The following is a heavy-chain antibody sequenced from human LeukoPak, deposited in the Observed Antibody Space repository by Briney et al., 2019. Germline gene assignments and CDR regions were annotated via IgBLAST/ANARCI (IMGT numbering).Heavy chain of an antibody. J-gene: IGHJ4*02. CDR1: GGSISSRPYD. D-gene: IGHD5-24*01. CDR3: ARHLSQGDGNKRGFDY. Sequence: SETLPLTCTVSGGSISSRPYDWGWVRQPPGKGLEYIGSISSSGSTYYNPSLQSRVTISIDASKNQFSLQLVSVTAADTAVFYCARHLSQGDGNKRGFDYWGQGTLVSVSS. V-gene: IGHV4-39*01. CDR2: ISSSGST.